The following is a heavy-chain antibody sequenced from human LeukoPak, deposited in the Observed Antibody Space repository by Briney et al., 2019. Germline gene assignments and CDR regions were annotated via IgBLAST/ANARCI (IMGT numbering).Heavy chain of an antibody. V-gene: IGHV4-34*01. CDR2: INHSGST. CDR3: ARVGGGDSYGPGRLDY. CDR1: GGSFSGYY. D-gene: IGHD5-18*01. J-gene: IGHJ4*02. Sequence: SETLSLTCAVYGGSFSGYYWSWIRQPPGKGLEWIGEINHSGSTNYNPSLKSRVTISVDTSKNQFSLKLSSVTAADTAVYYCARVGGGDSYGPGRLDYWGQGTLVTVSS.